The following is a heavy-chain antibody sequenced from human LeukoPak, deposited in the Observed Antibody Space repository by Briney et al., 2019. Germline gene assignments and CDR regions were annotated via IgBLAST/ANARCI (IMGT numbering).Heavy chain of an antibody. CDR2: ISGSGGST. CDR3: AKDTGGYSGYDSFFDY. V-gene: IGHV3-23*01. Sequence: PGGSLRLSCAASGFTFSNAWMSWVRQAPGKGLEWVSAISGSGGSTYYADSVKGRFTISRDNSKNTLYLQMNSLRAEDTAVYYCAKDTGGYSGYDSFFDYWGQGTLVTVSS. D-gene: IGHD5-12*01. CDR1: GFTFSNAW. J-gene: IGHJ4*02.